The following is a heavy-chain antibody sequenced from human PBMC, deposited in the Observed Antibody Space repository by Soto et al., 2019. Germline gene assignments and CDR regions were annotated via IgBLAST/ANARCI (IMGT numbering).Heavy chain of an antibody. D-gene: IGHD1-26*01. CDR1: GGTFSTYG. J-gene: IGHJ4*02. V-gene: IGHV1-69*06. Sequence: QVQLVQSGAEVKKPGSSVKVSCQVSGGTFSTYGLGWVRQAPGQGLEWMGAIIPFVGTAKYAQKLRDRVTITADRSTTRTYMEVKSLTLEDTAVYYCVRRTEGKEGYSYWGQGTLVSVS. CDR3: VRRTEGKEGYSY. CDR2: IIPFVGTA.